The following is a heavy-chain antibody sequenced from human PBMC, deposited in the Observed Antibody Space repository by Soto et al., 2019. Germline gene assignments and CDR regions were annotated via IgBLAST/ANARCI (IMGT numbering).Heavy chain of an antibody. V-gene: IGHV3-15*01. J-gene: IGHJ4*02. Sequence: EAQLVESGGGLVTPGESLRLSCVASGFTFSNAWMSWVRQVPGKGLEWIGRITSKSAGATTAYAAPVTGRFTVSRDDLKNTLHLQVNSLKTEDTGIYYCYTEHTLFMAHWGQGTLVTVSS. CDR2: ITSKSAGATT. CDR3: YTEHTLFMAH. CDR1: GFTFSNAW.